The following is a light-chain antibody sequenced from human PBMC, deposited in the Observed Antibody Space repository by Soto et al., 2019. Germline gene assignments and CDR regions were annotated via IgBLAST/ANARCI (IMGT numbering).Light chain of an antibody. CDR3: CSYARSSVV. Sequence: QSVLTQPASVSGSPGQSITISCTGTSSDVGSSNLVSWYQQHPGKAPKLMIYEVSKWPSGVSNRFSGSKSVNTASLTISGLQAEDEADYYCCSYARSSVVFGGGTKLTVL. CDR1: SSDVGSSNL. CDR2: EVS. J-gene: IGLJ2*01. V-gene: IGLV2-23*02.